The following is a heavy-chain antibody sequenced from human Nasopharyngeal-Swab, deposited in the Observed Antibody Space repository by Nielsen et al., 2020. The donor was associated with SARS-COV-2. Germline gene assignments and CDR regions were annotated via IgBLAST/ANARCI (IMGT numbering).Heavy chain of an antibody. CDR2: INHSGST. J-gene: IGHJ6*02. Sequence: SETLSLTSAVYGGSFSGYYWSWIRQPPGKGLEWIGEINHSGSTNYNPSLKSRVTISVDTSKNQFSLKLSSVTAADTAVYYCARGLGGETSYYGMDVWGQGTTVTVSS. CDR1: GGSFSGYY. D-gene: IGHD3-16*01. V-gene: IGHV4-34*01. CDR3: ARGLGGETSYYGMDV.